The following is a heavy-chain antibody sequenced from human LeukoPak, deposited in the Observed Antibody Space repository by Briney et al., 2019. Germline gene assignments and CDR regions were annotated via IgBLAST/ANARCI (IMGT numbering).Heavy chain of an antibody. V-gene: IGHV1-69*13. Sequence: SVKVSCKASGGTFSSYAISWVRQPPGQGLEWMGGIIPIFGTANYAQKFQGRVTITADESTSTAYMELSSLRSEDTAVYYCARAEAYYYDSSGYYYVWGQGTTVTVSS. CDR2: IIPIFGTA. CDR1: GGTFSSYA. D-gene: IGHD3-22*01. CDR3: ARAEAYYYDSSGYYYV. J-gene: IGHJ6*02.